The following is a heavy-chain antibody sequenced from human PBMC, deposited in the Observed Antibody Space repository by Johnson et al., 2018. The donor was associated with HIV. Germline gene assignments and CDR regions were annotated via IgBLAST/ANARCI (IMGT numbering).Heavy chain of an antibody. D-gene: IGHD2-2*01. V-gene: IGHV3-23*04. CDR2: TPGGDGGT. Sequence: VQLVESGGGLVQPGGSLRVSCAASGFKYAASGLAFSNYAVKWVSHTPGGDGGTSFADSVRGRYIISRDNSKNSLFLQMNSLRAGDTAVYYCAREDCSSTRCSDWDSAFDIWGQGTLVIVSS. J-gene: IGHJ3*02. CDR3: AREDCSSTRCSDWDSAFDI. CDR1: GFKYAA.